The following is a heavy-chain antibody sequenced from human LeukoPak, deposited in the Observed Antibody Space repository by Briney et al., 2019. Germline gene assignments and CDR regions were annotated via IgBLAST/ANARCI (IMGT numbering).Heavy chain of an antibody. CDR1: GGSVSSGSYY. D-gene: IGHD3-10*01. CDR3: ARERGYYGSGSHNDAFDT. J-gene: IGHJ3*02. V-gene: IGHV4-61*01. Sequence: PSETLSLTCTVSGGSVSSGSYYWSWIRQPPGKGLEWIGYIYYSGSTNYNPSLKSRVTISVDTSKNQFSLKLSSVTAADTAVYYCARERGYYGSGSHNDAFDTWGQGTMVTVSS. CDR2: IYYSGST.